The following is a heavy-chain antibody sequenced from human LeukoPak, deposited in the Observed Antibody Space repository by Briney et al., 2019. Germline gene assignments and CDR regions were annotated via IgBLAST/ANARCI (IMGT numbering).Heavy chain of an antibody. J-gene: IGHJ4*02. CDR2: ISSSGDYK. CDR3: AKPARTDYADY. Sequence: GGSLRLSCAASGFTFRSYGMSWVRQTPGMGLEWVSAISSSGDYKYYADSLKGRFTISRDNAKNSLFLQMNSLRAEDTAIYYCAKPARTDYADYWGQGTLVTVSS. CDR1: GFTFRSYG. D-gene: IGHD1-14*01. V-gene: IGHV3-21*04.